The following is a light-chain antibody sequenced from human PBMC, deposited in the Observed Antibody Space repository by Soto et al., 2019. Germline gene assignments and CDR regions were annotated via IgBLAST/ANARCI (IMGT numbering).Light chain of an antibody. J-gene: IGKJ4*01. CDR3: QQYYSIPPT. CDR2: WAS. Sequence: IVMTPSPASLAVSLSGRATINCKASQSLLYSSNNKNYLAWYQHKPGQPPKLLIYWASTRESGVPDRFSGSGSGTDFTLTISSLQAEDVAVYYCQQYYSIPPTFGGGTKVDIK. CDR1: QSLLYSSNNKNY. V-gene: IGKV4-1*01.